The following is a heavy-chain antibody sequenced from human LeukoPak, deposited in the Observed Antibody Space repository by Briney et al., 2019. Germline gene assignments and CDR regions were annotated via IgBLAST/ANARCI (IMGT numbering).Heavy chain of an antibody. CDR1: GYTFTSYG. J-gene: IGHJ6*02. CDR3: ARRGQGPRPTWELPPNYYYYYGMDV. CDR2: ISAYNGNT. Sequence: ASVKVSCKASGYTFTSYGISWVRQAPGQGLEWMGWISAYNGNTNYAQKLQGRVTMTTDTSTSTAYMELRSLGSDDTAVYYCARRGQGPRPTWELPPNYYYYYGMDVWGQGTTVTVSS. D-gene: IGHD1-26*01. V-gene: IGHV1-18*01.